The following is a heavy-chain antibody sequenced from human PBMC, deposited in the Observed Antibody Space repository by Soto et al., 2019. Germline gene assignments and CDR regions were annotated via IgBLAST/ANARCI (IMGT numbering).Heavy chain of an antibody. CDR2: IIPIFGTA. V-gene: IGHV1-69*01. J-gene: IGHJ5*02. CDR3: ARDRGLQVSVVVAATGWFDP. D-gene: IGHD2-15*01. Sequence: QVQLVQSGAEVKKPGSSVKVSCKASGGTFSSYAISWVRQAPGQGLEWMGGIIPIFGTANYAQKFQGRVTITADESTSTAYMELSSLRSEDTAVYYCARDRGLQVSVVVAATGWFDPWGQGTLVTVSS. CDR1: GGTFSSYA.